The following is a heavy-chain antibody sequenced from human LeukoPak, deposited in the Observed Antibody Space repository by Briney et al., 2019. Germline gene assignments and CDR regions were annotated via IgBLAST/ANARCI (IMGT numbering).Heavy chain of an antibody. Sequence: PSETLSLTCAVYGGSFSGYYFSWIRQPPGKGLEWIGSIYYSGSTYYNPSLKSRVTISVDTSKNQFSLKLSSVTAADTAVYYCASYDYSNSIFDYWGQGTLVTVSS. CDR1: GGSFSGYY. CDR2: IYYSGST. D-gene: IGHD4-11*01. CDR3: ASYDYSNSIFDY. J-gene: IGHJ4*02. V-gene: IGHV4-34*01.